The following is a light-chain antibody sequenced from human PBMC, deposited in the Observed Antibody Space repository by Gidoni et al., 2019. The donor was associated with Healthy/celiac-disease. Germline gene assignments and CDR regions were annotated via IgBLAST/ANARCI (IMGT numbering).Light chain of an antibody. Sequence: IVMTLFPATLSVSPGATANLSCRASQSVSSNLAWYHQKPGQAPRLLIYGASNRATGIPARFSGSGYGTEFTLTISSLQSEDFAVYYWQQYNNWPPLTFGGGTKVEIK. CDR2: GAS. V-gene: IGKV3-15*01. J-gene: IGKJ4*01. CDR3: QQYNNWPPLT. CDR1: QSVSSN.